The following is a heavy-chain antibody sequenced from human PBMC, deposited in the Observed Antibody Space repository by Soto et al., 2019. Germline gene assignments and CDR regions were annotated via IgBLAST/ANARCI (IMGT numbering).Heavy chain of an antibody. CDR3: ARGNHFHYYGMDV. CDR1: GFTFSSHG. Sequence: QVQLVESGGGVVQPGRSLRLSCAASGFTFSSHGIHWVRQAPGKGLEWVAVIWYDGSNEYYADSVKGRFTISRDNSKNTVYLQMNSLRAEDTAVYCCARGNHFHYYGMDVWGQGTTVTVSS. CDR2: IWYDGSNE. V-gene: IGHV3-33*01. J-gene: IGHJ6*02.